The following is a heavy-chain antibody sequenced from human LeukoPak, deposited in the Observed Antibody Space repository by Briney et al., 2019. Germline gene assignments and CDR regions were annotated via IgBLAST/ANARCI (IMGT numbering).Heavy chain of an antibody. CDR2: IYYSGST. Sequence: SETLSLTCTVSGGSISSYYWSWIRQPPGKGMEWIGFIYYSGSTNYNPSLKSRVTLSVDTSKNQCSLKLSSVTAADTAVYYCARARNDYDSNGFSALDYWGQGTLVTVSS. CDR1: GGSISSYY. CDR3: ARARNDYDSNGFSALDY. J-gene: IGHJ4*02. D-gene: IGHD3-22*01. V-gene: IGHV4-59*08.